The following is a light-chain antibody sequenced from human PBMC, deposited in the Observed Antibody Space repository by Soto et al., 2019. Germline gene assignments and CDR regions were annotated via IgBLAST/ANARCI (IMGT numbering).Light chain of an antibody. CDR3: ASYTSSSTSVI. V-gene: IGLV2-14*01. CDR1: SSDVGGYKY. J-gene: IGLJ2*01. CDR2: EAS. Sequence: QSALTQPASVSGSPGQSITISCTGTSSDVGGYKYVSWNQQHPDKAPKLIIFEASNRPSGISSRFSGSKSGNTASLTISGLQAEDEADYYCASYTSSSTSVIFGRGTKLTVL.